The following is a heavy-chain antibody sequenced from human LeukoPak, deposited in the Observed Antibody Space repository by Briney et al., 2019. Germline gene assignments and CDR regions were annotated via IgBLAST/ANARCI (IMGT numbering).Heavy chain of an antibody. CDR2: IYTSGSSGST. CDR1: GVSISSYY. CDR3: ARDLRRASYGDYGAFDF. Sequence: SETLSLTCSVSGVSISSYYWSWIRQPAGKGLEWIGRIYTSGSSGSTNYNPSLKSRVTMSVDTSKNQFSLRLTSVTAADTAVYYCARDLRRASYGDYGAFDFWGQGTMVTVSS. D-gene: IGHD4-17*01. V-gene: IGHV4-4*07. J-gene: IGHJ3*01.